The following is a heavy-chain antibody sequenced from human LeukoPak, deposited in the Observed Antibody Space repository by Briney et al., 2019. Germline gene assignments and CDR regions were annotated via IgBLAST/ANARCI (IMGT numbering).Heavy chain of an antibody. CDR1: GFTFSDYY. Sequence: GGSLRLSCAASGFTFSDYYMSWIRQAPGKGLEWVSYISSSGSTIYYADSVKGRFTISRGNAKNSPYLQMNSLRAEDTAVYYCARVLAAAGNDAFDIWGQGTMVTVSS. D-gene: IGHD6-13*01. V-gene: IGHV3-11*01. J-gene: IGHJ3*02. CDR2: ISSSGSTI. CDR3: ARVLAAAGNDAFDI.